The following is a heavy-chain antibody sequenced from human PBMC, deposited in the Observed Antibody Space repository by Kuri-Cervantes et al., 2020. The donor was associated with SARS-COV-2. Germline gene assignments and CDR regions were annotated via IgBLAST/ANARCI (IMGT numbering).Heavy chain of an antibody. CDR3: ARGFRAGPGEYFDL. J-gene: IGHJ2*01. V-gene: IGHV3-33*01. Sequence: GGSLRLSCAASGFTFSSYGMHWVRQAPGKGLEWVAVIWYDGSNKYYADSVKGRFTISRDNSKNTLYLQMNSLRAEDTAVYYCARGFRAGPGEYFDLWGRGTLVTVSS. D-gene: IGHD3-10*01. CDR1: GFTFSSYG. CDR2: IWYDGSNK.